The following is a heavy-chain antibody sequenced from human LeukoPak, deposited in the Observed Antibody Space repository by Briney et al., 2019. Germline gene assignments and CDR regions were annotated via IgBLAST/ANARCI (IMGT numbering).Heavy chain of an antibody. CDR2: INHSGST. Sequence: KPSETLSLTCAVYGGSFSGYYWGWTRQPPGKGLEWIGEINHSGSTNYNPSLKSRVTISVDTSKNQFSLKLSSVTAADTAVYYCARGKEAPDILTGYPHAPFDYWGQGTLVTVSS. V-gene: IGHV4-34*01. CDR1: GGSFSGYY. CDR3: ARGKEAPDILTGYPHAPFDY. D-gene: IGHD3-9*01. J-gene: IGHJ4*02.